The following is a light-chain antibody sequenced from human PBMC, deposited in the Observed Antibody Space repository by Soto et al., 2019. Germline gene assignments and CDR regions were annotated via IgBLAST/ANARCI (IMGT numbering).Light chain of an antibody. CDR1: QSISSR. Sequence: DIQMTQSPSSLSASVGDTVTIACRASQSISSRLSWYQQKPGKAPKLLIYGASTLQSGVPSGFSGSRSGTDFTLTIYSLQPEDFATYYCQQRYSRVTFGQGNKVDIK. J-gene: IGKJ1*01. V-gene: IGKV1-39*01. CDR2: GAS. CDR3: QQRYSRVT.